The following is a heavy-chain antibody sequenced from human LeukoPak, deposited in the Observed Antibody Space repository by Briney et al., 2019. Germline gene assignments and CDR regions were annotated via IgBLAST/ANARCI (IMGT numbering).Heavy chain of an antibody. CDR3: AKRHDFWSGYYFVAAPDV. Sequence: PGGSLRLSCAASGFTFSSYAMSWVRQAPGKGLEWVSAISGSGGSTYYADSVKGRFTIPRDNSKNTLYLQTNSLRAEDTAVYYCAKRHDFWSGYYFVAAPDVWGQGTTVTVSS. CDR2: ISGSGGST. V-gene: IGHV3-23*01. CDR1: GFTFSSYA. J-gene: IGHJ6*02. D-gene: IGHD3-3*01.